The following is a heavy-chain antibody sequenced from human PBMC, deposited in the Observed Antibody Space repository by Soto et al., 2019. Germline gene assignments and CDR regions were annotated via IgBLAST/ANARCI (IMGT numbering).Heavy chain of an antibody. CDR1: GFTLSDYY. Sequence: PGGFLRLSCAASGFTLSDYYMSWIRQAPGKGLEWVSCISSSDSTIYYADSAKGRFTVSRDNTKNSLYLHMNSLRAEDTAVYYCVRGYTYGLQWGQGTLVTVSS. J-gene: IGHJ4*02. CDR3: VRGYTYGLQ. CDR2: ISSSDSTI. V-gene: IGHV3-11*01. D-gene: IGHD5-18*01.